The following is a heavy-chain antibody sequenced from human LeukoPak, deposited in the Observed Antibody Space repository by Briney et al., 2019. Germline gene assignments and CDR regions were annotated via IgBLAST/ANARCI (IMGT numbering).Heavy chain of an antibody. J-gene: IGHJ4*02. CDR1: GFTFSSYW. Sequence: PGGSLRLSCAASGFTFSSYWMSWVRQAPGKGLEWVANIKQDGSEKYYVDSVKGRFTISRDNAKNSLYLQMNSLRAEDTAVYYCARDNEYYYDSSGPPPDYWGQGTLVTVSS. V-gene: IGHV3-7*01. CDR3: ARDNEYYYDSSGPPPDY. D-gene: IGHD3-22*01. CDR2: IKQDGSEK.